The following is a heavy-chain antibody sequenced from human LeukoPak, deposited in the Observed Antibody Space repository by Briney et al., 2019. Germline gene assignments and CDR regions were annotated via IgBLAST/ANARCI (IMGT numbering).Heavy chain of an antibody. CDR1: GFTFSSHW. CDR2: IYYSGST. V-gene: IGHV4-30-4*01. CDR3: ARDSLYGMDV. Sequence: LRLSCAASGFTFSSHWMSWVRQPPGKGLEWIGYIYYSGSTYYNPSLKSRVTISVDTSKNQFSLKLSSVTAADTAVYYCARDSLYGMDVWGQGTTVTVSS. J-gene: IGHJ6*02. D-gene: IGHD4-11*01.